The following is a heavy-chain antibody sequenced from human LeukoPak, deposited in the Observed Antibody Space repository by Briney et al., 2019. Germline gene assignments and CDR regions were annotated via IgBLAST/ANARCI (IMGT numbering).Heavy chain of an antibody. CDR3: AREGGLQHHFDY. CDR2: IYYSGNT. D-gene: IGHD4-11*01. V-gene: IGHV4-39*07. J-gene: IGHJ4*02. CDR1: GVSISSSNSY. Sequence: SETLSLTCTVSGVSISSSNSYWGWIRQPPGKGLEWIGSIYYSGNTYYNASLKSQVSISIDTSKNQFSLKLSSVTAADTAVYYCAREGGLQHHFDYWGQGTLVTVSS.